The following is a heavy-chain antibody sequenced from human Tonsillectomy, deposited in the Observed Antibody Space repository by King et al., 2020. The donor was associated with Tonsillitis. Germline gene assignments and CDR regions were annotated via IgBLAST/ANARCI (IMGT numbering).Heavy chain of an antibody. CDR3: SRGGAVPRALIVLLPGTWFDP. Sequence: VQLQESGPGLVKPSQTLSLTCTVSGGSISSGDHHWSWIRQPPGKGLEWIGDIYYSGSTFYNPSLKSRVTMTVDTSKNQFSLKLRSVTAADTAVYYCSRGGAVPRALIVLLPGTWFDPWGQGTLVTVSS. CDR1: GGSISSGDHH. J-gene: IGHJ5*02. V-gene: IGHV4-30-4*01. CDR2: IYYSGST. D-gene: IGHD2-8*01.